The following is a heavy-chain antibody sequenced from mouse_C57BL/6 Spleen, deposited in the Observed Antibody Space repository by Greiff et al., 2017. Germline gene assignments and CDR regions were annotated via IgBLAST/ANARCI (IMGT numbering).Heavy chain of an antibody. Sequence: VQLQQPGAELVRPGSSVKLSCKASGYTFTSYWMHWVKQRPIQGLEWIGNIDPSDSETHYNQKFKDKATLTVDKSSSTAYMQLSSLTSEDSAVYYCARGEAQATGFDYWGQGTTLTVSS. CDR1: GYTFTSYW. CDR2: IDPSDSET. CDR3: ARGEAQATGFDY. J-gene: IGHJ2*01. D-gene: IGHD3-2*02. V-gene: IGHV1-52*01.